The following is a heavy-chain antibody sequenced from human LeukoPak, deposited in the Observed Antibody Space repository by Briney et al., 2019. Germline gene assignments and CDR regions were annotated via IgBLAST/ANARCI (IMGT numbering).Heavy chain of an antibody. Sequence: SQTLSLTCTVSGGSISSGDYYWSSIRQPPGKGLEWIGYIYYSGSTYYNPSLKSRVTKSVDTSKNQFSLKLSSVTAADTAVYYCASYYGDSSLVDYWGQGTLVTVSS. V-gene: IGHV4-30-4*01. J-gene: IGHJ4*02. CDR3: ASYYGDSSLVDY. CDR2: IYYSGST. D-gene: IGHD4-17*01. CDR1: GGSISSGDYY.